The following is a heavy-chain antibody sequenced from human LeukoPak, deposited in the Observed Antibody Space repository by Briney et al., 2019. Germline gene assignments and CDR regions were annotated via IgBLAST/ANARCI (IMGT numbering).Heavy chain of an antibody. D-gene: IGHD6-13*01. J-gene: IGHJ4*02. CDR2: IDPGDSDT. Sequence: ASVKVSCKGSGYSFTTYWIAWVRQMPGKGLEWMGIIDPGDSDTRYSPSFQGQVSISADKSISTAYLQWSSLKASDTAIYYCARPDIAAAGFFDYWGQGTLVTVSS. CDR1: GYSFTTYW. CDR3: ARPDIAAAGFFDY. V-gene: IGHV5-51*01.